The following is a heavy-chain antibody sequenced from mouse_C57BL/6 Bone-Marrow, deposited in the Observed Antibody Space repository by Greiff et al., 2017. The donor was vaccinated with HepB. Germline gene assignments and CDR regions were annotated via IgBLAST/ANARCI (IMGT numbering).Heavy chain of an antibody. CDR1: GFTFSDYG. D-gene: IGHD3-2*02. J-gene: IGHJ2*01. Sequence: EVQGVESGGGLVKPGGSLKLSCAASGFTFSDYGMHWVRQAPEKGLEWVAYISSGSSTIYYAGTVKGRFTITRDNAKNTLFLQMTSLRSEDTAMYYCALDSSGYLYYFDYWGQGTTLTVSS. CDR3: ALDSSGYLYYFDY. V-gene: IGHV5-17*01. CDR2: ISSGSSTI.